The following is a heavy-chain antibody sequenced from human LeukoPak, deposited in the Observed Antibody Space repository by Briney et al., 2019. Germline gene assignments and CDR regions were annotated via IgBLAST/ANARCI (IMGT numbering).Heavy chain of an antibody. D-gene: IGHD1-26*01. V-gene: IGHV3-9*01. CDR1: GFTFDDYA. Sequence: GGSLRLSCAASGFTFDDYAMHWVRQAPGKGLEWVSGISWNSGSIGYADSVKGRFTISRDNAKNSLYLQMNSLRAEDTALYYCAKARRVGDAFDIWGQGTMVTVSS. CDR3: AKARRVGDAFDI. CDR2: ISWNSGSI. J-gene: IGHJ3*02.